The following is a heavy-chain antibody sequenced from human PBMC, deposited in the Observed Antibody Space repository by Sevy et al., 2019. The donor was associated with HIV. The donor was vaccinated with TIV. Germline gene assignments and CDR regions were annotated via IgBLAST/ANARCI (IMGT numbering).Heavy chain of an antibody. CDR2: IKQDESEK. CDR1: GFRFTDYW. CDR3: AREVGGFNWRPYYFDS. V-gene: IGHV3-7*01. D-gene: IGHD3-16*01. J-gene: IGHJ4*02. Sequence: GGSLRLSCAASGFRFTDYWMSWVRQTPGKGLEWVATIKQDESEKYYEDSVKGRFAISRDNGKNSVSLQMNGLRVEDTALYYCAREVGGFNWRPYYFDSWGQGTLVTVSS.